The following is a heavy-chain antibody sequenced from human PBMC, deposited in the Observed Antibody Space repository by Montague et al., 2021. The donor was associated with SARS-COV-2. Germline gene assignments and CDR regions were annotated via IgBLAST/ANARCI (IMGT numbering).Heavy chain of an antibody. J-gene: IGHJ6*02. D-gene: IGHD3-3*01. Sequence: PALVKPTQTLTLTCTFSGFSLSTSGVGVGWIRQPPGKALEWLALIYWDDDKRYSPSLKSRLTIAKDTSKNQVVLTMTNMDPVDTATYYCAHSGVGYFYYGMDVWGQGTTVTVSS. CDR3: AHSGVGYFYYGMDV. CDR1: GFSLSTSGVG. CDR2: IYWDDDK. V-gene: IGHV2-5*02.